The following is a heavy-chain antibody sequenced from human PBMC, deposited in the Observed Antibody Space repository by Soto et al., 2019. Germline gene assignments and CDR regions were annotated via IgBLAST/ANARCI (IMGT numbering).Heavy chain of an antibody. CDR2: IYYSGST. CDR3: AREGRGVQARYYYGMDV. CDR1: GGSISSGDYY. D-gene: IGHD2-2*01. V-gene: IGHV4-30-4*01. J-gene: IGHJ6*02. Sequence: KPSETLSLTCTVSGGSISSGDYYWSWLRQPPGKGLEWIGYIYYSGSTYYNPSHKSRVTISVNTSKNQFSLKLSSVTAADTAVYYGAREGRGVQARYYYGMDVWGQGTTVTVSS.